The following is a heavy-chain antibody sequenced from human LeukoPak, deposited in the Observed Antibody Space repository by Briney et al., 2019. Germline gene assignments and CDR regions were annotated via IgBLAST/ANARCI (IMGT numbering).Heavy chain of an antibody. V-gene: IGHV1-18*01. Sequence: GASVKVSCKASGYTFTSYGISWVRQAPGQGLEWMGWISAYNGNTNYAQKLQGRVTTTTDTSTSTAYMELRSLRSGDTAVYYCARADGDYDAFDIWGQGTMVTVSS. CDR1: GYTFTSYG. CDR3: ARADGDYDAFDI. D-gene: IGHD4-17*01. CDR2: ISAYNGNT. J-gene: IGHJ3*02.